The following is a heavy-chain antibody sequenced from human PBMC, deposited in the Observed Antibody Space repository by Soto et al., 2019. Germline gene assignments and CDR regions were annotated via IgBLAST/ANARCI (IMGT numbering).Heavy chain of an antibody. V-gene: IGHV3-66*04. J-gene: IGHJ4*02. Sequence: GGSLRLSCAASGFTVSSNYMSWVRQAPGKGLEWVSVIYSGGSTYYADSVKGRFTIPRDNSKNTLYLQMNSLRAEDTAVYYCGRPTNYYDSSGPGDYWGQGTLVTVSS. CDR3: GRPTNYYDSSGPGDY. CDR2: IYSGGST. CDR1: GFTVSSNY. D-gene: IGHD3-22*01.